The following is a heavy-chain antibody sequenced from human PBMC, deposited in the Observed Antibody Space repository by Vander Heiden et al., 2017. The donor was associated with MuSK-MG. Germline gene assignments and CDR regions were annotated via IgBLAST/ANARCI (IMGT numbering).Heavy chain of an antibody. CDR3: ARPVRLTGDRAFDI. J-gene: IGHJ3*02. CDR1: GYTFTGYY. V-gene: IGHV1-2*02. CDR2: INPNSGGT. D-gene: IGHD7-27*01. Sequence: QVQLVQSGAEVKKPGASVKVSCKASGYTFTGYYMHWVRQAPGQGLEWMGWINPNSGGTNYAQKVQGRVTMTRDTSISTAYMELSRLRSDDTAVYYCARPVRLTGDRAFDIWGQGTMVTVSS.